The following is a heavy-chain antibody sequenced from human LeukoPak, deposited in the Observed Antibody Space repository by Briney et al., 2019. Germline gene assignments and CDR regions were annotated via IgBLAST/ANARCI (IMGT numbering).Heavy chain of an antibody. CDR3: AREANIPAGV. D-gene: IGHD2/OR15-2a*01. CDR2: INHSGST. Sequence: PSETLSLTCAVYGGSFSGYYWSWIRQPPGKGLEWIGEINHSGSTNYNPSLKSRVTISVDTSKNQFSLKLSSVTAADTAVYYCAREANIPAGVWGQGTLVSVSS. CDR1: GGSFSGYY. J-gene: IGHJ4*02. V-gene: IGHV4-34*01.